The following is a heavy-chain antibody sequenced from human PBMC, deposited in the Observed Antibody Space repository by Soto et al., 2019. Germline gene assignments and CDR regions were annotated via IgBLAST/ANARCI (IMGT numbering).Heavy chain of an antibody. CDR3: ARDPTPRPQWELLSFSGYFDY. Sequence: GGSLRLSCAASGFTFSSYGMHWVRQAPGKGLEWVAVIWYDGSNKYYADSVKGRFTISRDNSKNTLYLQMNSLRAEDTAVYYCARDPTPRPQWELLSFSGYFDYWGQGTLVTVSS. D-gene: IGHD1-26*01. V-gene: IGHV3-33*01. J-gene: IGHJ4*02. CDR2: IWYDGSNK. CDR1: GFTFSSYG.